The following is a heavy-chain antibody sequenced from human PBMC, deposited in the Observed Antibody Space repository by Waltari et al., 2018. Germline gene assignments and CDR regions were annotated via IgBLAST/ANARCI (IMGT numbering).Heavy chain of an antibody. V-gene: IGHV4-59*01. J-gene: IGHJ5*02. CDR3: ARGGIAVAGPFGWFDP. CDR2: IYYSGST. Sequence: QVQLQESGPGLVKPSETLALTCTVSGGSISSYSWSWIRQPPGKGLEWIGYIYYSGSTNYNPSLKSRVTISVDTSKNQFSLKLSSVTAADTAVYYCARGGIAVAGPFGWFDPWGQGTLVTVSS. D-gene: IGHD6-19*01. CDR1: GGSISSYS.